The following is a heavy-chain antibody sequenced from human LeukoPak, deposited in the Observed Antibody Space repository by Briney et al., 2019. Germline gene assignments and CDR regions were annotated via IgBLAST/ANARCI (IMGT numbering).Heavy chain of an antibody. J-gene: IGHJ4*02. D-gene: IGHD3-16*02. CDR3: PRGRSDHYSEFGH. Sequence: ASVTVSFTASGYTFTTYDINWVRQAAGQGLEWMGWLNPNSGYTAYAQKFQGRVTMTRNTSISTVYMELSSLRSEDTAVYYCPRGRSDHYSEFGHWGQGNLVTGSP. V-gene: IGHV1-8*01. CDR1: GYTFTTYD. CDR2: LNPNSGYT.